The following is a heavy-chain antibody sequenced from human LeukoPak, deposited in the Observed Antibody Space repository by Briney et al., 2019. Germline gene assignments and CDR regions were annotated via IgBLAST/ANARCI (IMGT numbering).Heavy chain of an antibody. Sequence: SETLSLTCTVSGGSISSSGCYWGWIRQPPGKGLGWLGTIYYSGSTYYNPSLKSRVTISVDTSRNQFSLMLSSVTTADTAVYYCARGCNWNNYYYGMDVWGQGTTVTVSS. CDR2: IYYSGST. CDR3: ARGCNWNNYYYGMDV. D-gene: IGHD1-1*01. V-gene: IGHV4-39*07. J-gene: IGHJ6*02. CDR1: GGSISSSGCY.